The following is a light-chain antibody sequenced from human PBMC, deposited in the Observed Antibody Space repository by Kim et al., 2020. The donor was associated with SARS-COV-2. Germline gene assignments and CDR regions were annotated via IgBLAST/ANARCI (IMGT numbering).Light chain of an antibody. J-gene: IGKJ3*01. CDR2: AAS. CDR1: QTLSTGY. CDR3: QQYSDSLFT. Sequence: EIVLTQSPGTLSLSPGERATLSCRASQTLSTGYLAWYQQKPGQAPRLLIYAASSRATGIPDRFSGSGSGTDFTLTISRLEPEDFAVYYCQQYSDSLFTFGPGTKVDIK. V-gene: IGKV3-20*01.